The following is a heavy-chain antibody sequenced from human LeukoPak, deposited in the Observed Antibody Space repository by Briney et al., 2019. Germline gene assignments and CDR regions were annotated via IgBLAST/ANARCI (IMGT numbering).Heavy chain of an antibody. V-gene: IGHV3-23*01. CDR1: GFTFSSSA. J-gene: IGHJ4*02. Sequence: GGSLRLSCAASGFTFSSSAMSWVRQAPGRGLEWVSAISNNGGYTYYADSVQGRFTISRDNSKGTLCLQMNSLRAEDTAVYYCAKQLGYCSDGSCYFPYWGQGTLVTVSS. CDR2: ISNNGGYT. CDR3: AKQLGYCSDGSCYFPY. D-gene: IGHD2-15*01.